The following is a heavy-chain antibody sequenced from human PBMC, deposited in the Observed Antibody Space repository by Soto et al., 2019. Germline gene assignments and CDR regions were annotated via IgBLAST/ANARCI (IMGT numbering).Heavy chain of an antibody. D-gene: IGHD2-21*02. CDR3: ARDLWGYCGTDCYPLDV. J-gene: IGHJ6*02. Sequence: SETLSLTCTVSGGSINSYYWSWIRQPPGKGLEWIGYIYYSGSTNYSPSLKSRVTISVDTSKNQFSLKLNSVTAADTAVYYCARDLWGYCGTDCYPLDVWGQGTTVTVSS. CDR1: GGSINSYY. V-gene: IGHV4-59*01. CDR2: IYYSGST.